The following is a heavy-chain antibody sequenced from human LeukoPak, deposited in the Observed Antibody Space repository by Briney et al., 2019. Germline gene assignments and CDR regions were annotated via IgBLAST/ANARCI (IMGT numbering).Heavy chain of an antibody. CDR3: ARGPDSSTYYYFY. CDR1: GGTFSSQA. V-gene: IGHV1-69*06. D-gene: IGHD3-22*01. J-gene: IGHJ4*02. CDR2: IIPIFGTA. Sequence: GASVKVSCKASGGTFSSQAISWVRQAPGQGLEWMGGIIPIFGTANYAQKFQGKVTITADKPTSTVYMALSSLRSEDTAVYYCARGPDSSTYYYFYWGQGTLATVSS.